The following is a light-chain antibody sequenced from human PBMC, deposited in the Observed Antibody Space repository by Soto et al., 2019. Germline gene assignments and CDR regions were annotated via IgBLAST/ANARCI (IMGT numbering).Light chain of an antibody. J-gene: IGKJ4*01. V-gene: IGKV3-15*01. CDR3: KQSKSFPLT. Sequence: EIVMTQSPATLSVSPGERATLSCRASQSVSSNLAWYQQKPGQAPRLLIYGASTRATGIPARFSGSGSGTDFSLTISSLQPEDLATYYCKQSKSFPLTFGGGTKVDIK. CDR2: GAS. CDR1: QSVSSN.